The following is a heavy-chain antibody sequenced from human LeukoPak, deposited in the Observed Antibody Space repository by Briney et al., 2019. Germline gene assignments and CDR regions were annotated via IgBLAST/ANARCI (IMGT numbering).Heavy chain of an antibody. J-gene: IGHJ4*02. V-gene: IGHV1-2*02. Sequence: ASVKVSCKASGYTFTGYYMHWVRQAPGQGLEWMGWINPNSGSTNYAQKFQGRVTKTKDTSISTVYMELSRLRSDDTAVYYCARSKVYPNDYWGQGTLVTVSS. CDR1: GYTFTGYY. CDR2: INPNSGST. D-gene: IGHD1-14*01. CDR3: ARSKVYPNDY.